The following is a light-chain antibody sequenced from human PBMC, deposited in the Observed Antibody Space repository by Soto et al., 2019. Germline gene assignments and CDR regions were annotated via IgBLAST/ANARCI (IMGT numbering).Light chain of an antibody. J-gene: IGLJ1*01. V-gene: IGLV2-8*01. CDR1: SSDVGGYNY. CDR2: EVS. CDR3: SPYSGTNYHYV. Sequence: HSALTQPPSASGAFGQSVTISCTGTSSDVGGYNYVSWYQQHPGKAPKLMIYEVSERPSGVPDRFSGSKSGNTASLTVSGLQADDEADYYCSPYSGTNYHYVFGTGTKVTVL.